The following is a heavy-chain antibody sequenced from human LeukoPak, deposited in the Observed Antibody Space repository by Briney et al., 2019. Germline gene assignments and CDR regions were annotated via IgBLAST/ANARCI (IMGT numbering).Heavy chain of an antibody. J-gene: IGHJ4*02. Sequence: PGGSLRLSCAASGFTFSSYSMNWVRQAPGKGLEWVSYISSSSSTIYYADSVKGRFTISRDNAKNSLYLQMNSLRAEDTAVYYCARGGYNDHDSPNYFDSWGPGNPVTVSS. CDR1: GFTFSSYS. D-gene: IGHD5-12*01. CDR2: ISSSSSTI. V-gene: IGHV3-48*04. CDR3: ARGGYNDHDSPNYFDS.